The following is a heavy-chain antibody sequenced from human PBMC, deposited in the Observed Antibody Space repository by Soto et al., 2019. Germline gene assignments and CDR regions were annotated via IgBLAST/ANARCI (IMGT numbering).Heavy chain of an antibody. Sequence: QVQLVQSGDEVRKPGSSVKVSCKAPGYIFVNYGIAWVRQAPGQGLEWMGWISAYSGNTHYASKVQGRLTMTTDTSTGTAYMDLGSLTSDDTAVYYCAMVDNYVTPTPQDAWGQGTTVTVSS. V-gene: IGHV1-18*01. D-gene: IGHD3-16*01. CDR2: ISAYSGNT. CDR1: GYIFVNYG. CDR3: AMVDNYVTPTPQDA. J-gene: IGHJ6*02.